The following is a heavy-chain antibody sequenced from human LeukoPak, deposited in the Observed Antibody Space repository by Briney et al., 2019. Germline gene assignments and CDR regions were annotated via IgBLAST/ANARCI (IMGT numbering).Heavy chain of an antibody. J-gene: IGHJ4*02. Sequence: PGGSLRLSCAAYGLTFSSYEMNWVRQAQGKGLEWVSYFSSSGSIIYYADFVKGRFTISRDNAKNSLYLQINSLRAEDTAIYYCARDPVGATTPDCWGQGALVTVSS. CDR1: GLTFSSYE. CDR2: FSSSGSII. V-gene: IGHV3-48*03. D-gene: IGHD1-26*01. CDR3: ARDPVGATTPDC.